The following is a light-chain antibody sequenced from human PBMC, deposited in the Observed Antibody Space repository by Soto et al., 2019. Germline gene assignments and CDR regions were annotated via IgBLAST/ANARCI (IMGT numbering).Light chain of an antibody. CDR2: GAS. CDR1: QSVSSN. Sequence: EIVMTQSPATLSVSPGERATLSCRASQSVSSNLAWYQQKPGQAPRLLIYGASTRATGIPARFSGSGSGTEYTLNLSSLRSEDFAVYYCQQYNNGPPWPFGQGTKVEIK. J-gene: IGKJ1*01. V-gene: IGKV3-15*01. CDR3: QQYNNGPPWP.